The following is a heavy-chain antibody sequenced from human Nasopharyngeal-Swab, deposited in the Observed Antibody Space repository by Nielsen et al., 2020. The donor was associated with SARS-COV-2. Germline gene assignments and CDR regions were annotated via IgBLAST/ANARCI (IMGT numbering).Heavy chain of an antibody. D-gene: IGHD1-1*01. J-gene: IGHJ4*02. V-gene: IGHV4-59*13. CDR3: ARTLYDTNWSYFDL. CDR2: IHYVGA. Sequence: SETLSLTCIVSGDSLSSYFWTWIRQPPGKGLEWIGNIHYVGAKYSPFLKSRLTISVDRSTNQFSLDLKSVTAADSGVYYCARTLYDTNWSYFDLWGQGTLVSVSS. CDR1: GDSLSSYF.